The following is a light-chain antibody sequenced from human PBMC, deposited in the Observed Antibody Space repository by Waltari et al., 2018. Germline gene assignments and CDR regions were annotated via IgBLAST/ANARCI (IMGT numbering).Light chain of an antibody. CDR2: WAS. J-gene: IGKJ4*01. Sequence: DIVMTQSPESLAVSLGERATISCKTSESVLYSSNNKNHLAWYQQKPGQPPRLLLYWASTRESGGPDRFSGSGSETDFTLTVTSLQAEDVAVYDCQQDYNTPRTFGGGTKVEVK. CDR1: ESVLYSSNNKNH. V-gene: IGKV4-1*01. CDR3: QQDYNTPRT.